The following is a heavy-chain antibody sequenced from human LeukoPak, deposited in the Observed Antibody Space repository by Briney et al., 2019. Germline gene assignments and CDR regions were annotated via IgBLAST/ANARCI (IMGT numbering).Heavy chain of an antibody. Sequence: SGPTLVKPTQTLTLTCSFSGFSLSTNGVGVGWIRQRPEKALEWLALIFWDDDKRYSPSLKTRLTVAEDTSKNLVVLRMTNMAPVDTATYYCAHRGPRTGYSIDWGQGIKVTVSS. V-gene: IGHV2-5*02. D-gene: IGHD3-9*01. J-gene: IGHJ4*02. CDR2: IFWDDDK. CDR1: GFSLSTNGVG. CDR3: AHRGPRTGYSID.